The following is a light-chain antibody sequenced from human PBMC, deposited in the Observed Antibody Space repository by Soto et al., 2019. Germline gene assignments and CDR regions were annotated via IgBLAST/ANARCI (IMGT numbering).Light chain of an antibody. CDR1: QNINDN. J-gene: IGKJ2*01. V-gene: IGKV3-15*01. CDR2: GAF. Sequence: EIVMTQSPATLSVSPGDSATLSCRASQNINDNLAWYQQKPGQSPMLLISGAFARAPVVSARFRGSGSGTEFALTISSLQSEDFAIYFCQQYYDWPRFTFGQGTKLQMK. CDR3: QQYYDWPRFT.